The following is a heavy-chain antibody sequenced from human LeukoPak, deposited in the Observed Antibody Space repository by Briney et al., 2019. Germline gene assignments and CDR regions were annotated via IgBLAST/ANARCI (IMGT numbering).Heavy chain of an antibody. CDR3: ARVPYERSWFDP. J-gene: IGHJ5*02. Sequence: PSETLSLTCTVSGGSISSSSYYWGWIRQPPGKGLEWIGSIYYSGSTYYNPSLKSRVTISVDTSKNQFSLKLSSVTAADTAVYFCARVPYERSWFDPWGQGTLVTVSS. V-gene: IGHV4-39*07. D-gene: IGHD5-12*01. CDR2: IYYSGST. CDR1: GGSISSSSYY.